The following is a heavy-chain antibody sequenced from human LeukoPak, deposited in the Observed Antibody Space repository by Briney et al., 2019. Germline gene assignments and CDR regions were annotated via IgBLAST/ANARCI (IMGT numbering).Heavy chain of an antibody. D-gene: IGHD3-3*01. J-gene: IGHJ3*02. Sequence: SVKVSCKASGGTFSSYAISWVRQAPGQGPEWMGGIIPIFGTANYAQKFQGRVTITTDESTSTAYVELSSLRSEDTAVYYCARGLITIFGVVIDNAFDIWGQGTMVTVSS. CDR1: GGTFSSYA. CDR2: IIPIFGTA. CDR3: ARGLITIFGVVIDNAFDI. V-gene: IGHV1-69*05.